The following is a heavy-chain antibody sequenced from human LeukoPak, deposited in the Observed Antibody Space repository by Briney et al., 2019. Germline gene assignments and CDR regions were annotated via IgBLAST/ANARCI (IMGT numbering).Heavy chain of an antibody. Sequence: GASVKVSCKASGYTFTGYYMHWVRQAPGQGLEWMGWINPNSGNTGYAQKFQGRVTMTRNTSISTAYMELSSLRSEDTAVYYCARRDAVTTEDYWGQGTLVTVSS. J-gene: IGHJ4*02. CDR3: ARRDAVTTEDY. CDR2: INPNSGNT. CDR1: GYTFTGYY. V-gene: IGHV1-8*02. D-gene: IGHD4-17*01.